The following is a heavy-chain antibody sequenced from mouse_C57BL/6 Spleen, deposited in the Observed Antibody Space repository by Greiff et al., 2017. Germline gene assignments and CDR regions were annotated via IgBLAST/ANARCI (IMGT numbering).Heavy chain of an antibody. Sequence: EVKLMESEGGLVQPGSSMKLSCTASGFTFSDYYMAWVRQVSEKGLEWVANINYDGSSTYYLDSLKSRFIISRDNAKNILYLQMSSLKSEDTATYYCARYDYDRYYFDYWGQGTTLTVSS. V-gene: IGHV5-16*01. CDR3: ARYDYDRYYFDY. CDR2: INYDGSST. J-gene: IGHJ2*01. CDR1: GFTFSDYY. D-gene: IGHD2-4*01.